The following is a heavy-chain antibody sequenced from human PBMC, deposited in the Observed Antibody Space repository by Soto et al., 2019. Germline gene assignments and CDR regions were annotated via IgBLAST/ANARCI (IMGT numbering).Heavy chain of an antibody. CDR3: TGYCSSTSCYIDYYYYYGMDV. V-gene: IGHV3-23*01. CDR1: GFTFSSYA. D-gene: IGHD2-2*02. J-gene: IGHJ6*02. CDR2: ISGSGGST. Sequence: EVQLLESGGGLVQPGGSLRLSCAASGFTFSSYAMSWVRQAPGKGLEWVSAISGSGGSTYYADSVKGRFTISRDNSKNTLYPQMNSLRAEDTAVYYATGYCSSTSCYIDYYYYYGMDVWGQGTTVTVSS.